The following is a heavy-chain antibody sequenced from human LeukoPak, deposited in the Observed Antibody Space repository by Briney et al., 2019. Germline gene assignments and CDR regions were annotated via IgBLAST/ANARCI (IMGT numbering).Heavy chain of an antibody. D-gene: IGHD3-10*01. V-gene: IGHV1-2*02. CDR3: ARPYYGSGSYFSDWFDP. CDR2: INPNSGGT. Sequence: ASVKVSCKASGYTFTGYYMHWVRQAPGQGLEWMGWINPNSGGTNCAQKFQGRVTMTRDTSISTAYMELSRLRSDDTAVYYCARPYYGSGSYFSDWFDPWGQGTLVTVSS. CDR1: GYTFTGYY. J-gene: IGHJ5*02.